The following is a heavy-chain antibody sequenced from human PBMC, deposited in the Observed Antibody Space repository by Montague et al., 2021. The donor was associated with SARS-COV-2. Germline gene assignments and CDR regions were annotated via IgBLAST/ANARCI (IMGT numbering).Heavy chain of an antibody. J-gene: IGHJ6*02. CDR2: ISSSGGGSTK. V-gene: IGHV3-48*03. CDR3: ARDRDWDDWCGMDV. Sequence: SLRLSCAASGFIFSSYEMNLVRQAPGKGLEWISYISSSGGGSTKHYTDSVKGRFTISRDNAKNSLYLQMNSLRVEDTAIYYCARDRDWDDWCGMDVWGQGTTVTVSS. D-gene: IGHD2-21*01. CDR1: GFIFSSYE.